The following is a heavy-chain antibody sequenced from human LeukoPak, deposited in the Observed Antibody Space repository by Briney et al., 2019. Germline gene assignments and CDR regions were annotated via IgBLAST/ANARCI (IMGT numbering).Heavy chain of an antibody. V-gene: IGHV3-53*01. CDR3: VRGDYGDYTLFDY. CDR2: IYSGGST. Sequence: GGSLRLSCAASGFTVSSNYMSWVRQAPGKGLEWVSVIYSGGSTYYADSVKGRFTISRDDSKNTLYLQMNSLRAEDTAVYYCVRGDYGDYTLFDYWGQGTLVTVSS. D-gene: IGHD4-17*01. CDR1: GFTVSSNY. J-gene: IGHJ4*02.